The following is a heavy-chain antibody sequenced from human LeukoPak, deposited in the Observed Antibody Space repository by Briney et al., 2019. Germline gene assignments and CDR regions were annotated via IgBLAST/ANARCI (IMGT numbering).Heavy chain of an antibody. CDR2: ISGGTT. CDR3: SRGSGWLSVY. V-gene: IGHV3-49*03. D-gene: IGHD6-19*01. J-gene: IGHJ4*02. CDR1: GFTFGDYL. Sequence: GGSLRLSCTASGFTFGDYLMNWFRQAPGKGLEWIGFISGGTTEYAACVKGRLTISRDDSTSIAYLQMNSLTTEATAVYYCSRGSGWLSVYWGRGTLVTVSS.